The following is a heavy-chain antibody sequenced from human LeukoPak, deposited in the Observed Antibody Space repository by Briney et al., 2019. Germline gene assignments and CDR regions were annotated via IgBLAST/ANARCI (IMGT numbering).Heavy chain of an antibody. D-gene: IGHD3-3*02. J-gene: IGHJ6*02. Sequence: GGSLRLSCSASGFPFSSYAMHWVRQAPGKRLEYVSAISDSAGSTYYADSVRGRFTISRDSSKNTLFLQLNSLRAEDTAVYYCAAFSHKGVWGQGTTVTVS. CDR1: GFPFSSYA. CDR3: AAFSHKGV. V-gene: IGHV3-64*04. CDR2: ISDSAGST.